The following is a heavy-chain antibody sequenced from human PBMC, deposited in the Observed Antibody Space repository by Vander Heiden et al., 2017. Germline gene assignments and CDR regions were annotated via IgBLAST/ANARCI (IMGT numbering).Heavy chain of an antibody. V-gene: IGHV3-15*01. D-gene: IGHD4-17*01. CDR2: IKSKTDGGTT. CDR1: GFTFSNAW. CDR3: TTDLFGYGDYGGADY. J-gene: IGHJ4*02. Sequence: EVQLVESGGGLVKPGGSLRLSRAASGFTFSNAWMSWGRQAPGEGLEWVGRIKSKTDGGTTDYAAPVKGRFTISRDDSKNTLYLQMNSLKTEDTAVYYCTTDLFGYGDYGGADYWGQGTLVTVSS.